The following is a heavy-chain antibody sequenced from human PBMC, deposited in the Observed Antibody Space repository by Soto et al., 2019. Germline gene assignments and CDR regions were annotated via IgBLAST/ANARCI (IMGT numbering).Heavy chain of an antibody. CDR3: ARAHSAVVVVAATPYRRFDP. CDR1: GYTFTSYY. Sequence: ASVKVSCKASGYTFTSYYMHWVRQAPGQGLEWMGIINPSGGSTSYAQKFQGRVTTTRDTSTSTVYMELSSLRSEDTAVYYCARAHSAVVVVAATPYRRFDPWGQGTLVTVSS. V-gene: IGHV1-46*03. D-gene: IGHD2-15*01. J-gene: IGHJ5*02. CDR2: INPSGGST.